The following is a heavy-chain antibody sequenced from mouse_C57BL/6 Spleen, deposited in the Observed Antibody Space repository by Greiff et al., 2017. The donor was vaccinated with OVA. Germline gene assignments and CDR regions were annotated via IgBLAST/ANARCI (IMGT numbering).Heavy chain of an antibody. CDR2: IFPGSGST. J-gene: IGHJ2*01. D-gene: IGHD6-5*01. CDR3: ARSLGSRGVYFDF. Sequence: VQLQQSGAELMKPGASVKLSCKATGYTFTGYWIEWVKQRPGHGLEWIGEIFPGSGSTNYNEKFKGNATFTDDTSSNPAYMQLSSLKTADSAIYSCARSLGSRGVYFDFWGQGTPLTVSS. V-gene: IGHV1-9*01. CDR1: GYTFTGYW.